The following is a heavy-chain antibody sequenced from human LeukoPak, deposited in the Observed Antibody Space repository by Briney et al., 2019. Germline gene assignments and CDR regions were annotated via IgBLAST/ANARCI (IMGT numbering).Heavy chain of an antibody. CDR2: INHSGST. V-gene: IGHV4-34*01. D-gene: IGHD3-10*01. CDR3: ARGPGSGSLLADREYFQH. CDR1: GGSFSGYY. Sequence: KTSETLSLTCAVYGGSFSGYYWSWIRQPPGKGLEWIGEINHSGSTNYNPSLKSRVTISVDTSKNQFSLKLSSVTAADTAVYYCARGPGSGSLLADREYFQHWGQGTLVTVSS. J-gene: IGHJ1*01.